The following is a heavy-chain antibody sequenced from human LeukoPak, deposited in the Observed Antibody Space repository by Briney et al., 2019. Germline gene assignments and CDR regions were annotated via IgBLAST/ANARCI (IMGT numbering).Heavy chain of an antibody. Sequence: GESLEISCKGSGYSSTNYWIGWVRQMPGKGLEWMGIIYLGDSDTRYSPSFHGQVTISADKSITTAYLQWSSLKASDTAIYYCARHPSYTSGWPLDYWGQGTLVTVSS. CDR3: ARHPSYTSGWPLDY. CDR2: IYLGDSDT. J-gene: IGHJ4*02. CDR1: GYSSTNYW. D-gene: IGHD6-19*01. V-gene: IGHV5-51*01.